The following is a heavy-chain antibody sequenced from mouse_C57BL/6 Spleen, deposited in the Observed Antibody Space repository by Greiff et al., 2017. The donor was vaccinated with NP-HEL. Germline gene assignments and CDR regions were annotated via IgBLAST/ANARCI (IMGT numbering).Heavy chain of an antibody. CDR1: GYAFSSSW. D-gene: IGHD1-1*01. Sequence: QVQLQQSGPELVKPGASVKISCKASGYAFSSSWMNWVKQRPGKGLEWIGRIYPGDGDTNYNGKFKGKATLTADKSSSTAYMQLSSLTSEDSAVYFCARSRYGSSLYYAMDYWGQGTSVTVSS. CDR2: IYPGDGDT. CDR3: ARSRYGSSLYYAMDY. J-gene: IGHJ4*01. V-gene: IGHV1-82*01.